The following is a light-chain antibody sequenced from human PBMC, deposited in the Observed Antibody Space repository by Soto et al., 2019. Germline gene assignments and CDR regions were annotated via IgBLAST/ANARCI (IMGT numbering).Light chain of an antibody. CDR3: QQYHDFQYT. J-gene: IGKJ2*01. CDR1: QSIGSG. CDR2: KAT. V-gene: IGKV1-5*03. Sequence: DFQMTQSPSTLSASVGDGVTIPCRASQSIGSGLAWYQQQPGKAPKLLIYKATNLQRGVSSRFSGSGSGTDFSLTISSLQPADSATYYCQQYHDFQYTFGQGTKLEI.